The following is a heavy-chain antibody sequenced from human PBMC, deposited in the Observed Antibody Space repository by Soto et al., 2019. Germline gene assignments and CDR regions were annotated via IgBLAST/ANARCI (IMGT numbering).Heavy chain of an antibody. J-gene: IGHJ6*02. V-gene: IGHV1-69*06. CDR2: IIPIFGTA. CDR3: ARIVIVPAAIPPLAHGMDV. D-gene: IGHD2-2*01. Sequence: QVQLVQSGAEVRKPGSSVKVSCKTSGGTFTRFAISWVRQAPGQGLEWMGGIIPIFGTANYGQQFQGRVTITADKSTSIVYMELSSLRSEDTAVYYCARIVIVPAAIPPLAHGMDVWGQGTTVTVSS. CDR1: GGTFTRFA.